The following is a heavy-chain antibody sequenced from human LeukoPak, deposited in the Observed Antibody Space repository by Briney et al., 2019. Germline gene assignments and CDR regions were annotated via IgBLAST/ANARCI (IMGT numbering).Heavy chain of an antibody. CDR2: INHSGST. V-gene: IGHV4-34*01. D-gene: IGHD3-22*01. J-gene: IGHJ4*02. CDR3: ARADSSGYPIDY. CDR1: GGSFSGYY. Sequence: KPSETLSLTCAVYGGSFSGYYWSWIRQPPGKGLEWIGEINHSGSTYYNPSLKSRVTISVDTSKNQFSLKLSSVTAADTAVYYCARADSSGYPIDYWGQGTLVTVSS.